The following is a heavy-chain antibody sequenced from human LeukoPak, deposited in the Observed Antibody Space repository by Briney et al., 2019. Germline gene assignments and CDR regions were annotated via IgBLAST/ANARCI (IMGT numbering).Heavy chain of an antibody. CDR3: ARGYYDSSGYWSIDY. Sequence: PSETLSLTCTVSGGSISSYYWSWIRQPPGKGLEWIGYIYYSGSTNYNPSLKSRVTISVDTSKNQFSLKLSSVTAADTAVYYCARGYYDSSGYWSIDYWGQGTLVTVSS. J-gene: IGHJ4*02. V-gene: IGHV4-59*01. CDR1: GGSISSYY. D-gene: IGHD3-22*01. CDR2: IYYSGST.